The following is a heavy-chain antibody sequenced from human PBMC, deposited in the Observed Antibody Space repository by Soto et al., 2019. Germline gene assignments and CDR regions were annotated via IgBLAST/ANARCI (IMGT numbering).Heavy chain of an antibody. CDR3: ARRYGGNFDY. V-gene: IGHV4-61*08. D-gene: IGHD1-26*01. CDR2: IYYNGNT. J-gene: IGHJ4*02. CDR1: GGSISSGDYY. Sequence: SETLSLTCTVSGGSISSGDYYWSWIRQLPGKDLEWIAYIYYNGNTNYNPSLKSRVTISVDTSKNQFSLKLSSVTAADTAVYYCARRYGGNFDYWGQGTLVTVSS.